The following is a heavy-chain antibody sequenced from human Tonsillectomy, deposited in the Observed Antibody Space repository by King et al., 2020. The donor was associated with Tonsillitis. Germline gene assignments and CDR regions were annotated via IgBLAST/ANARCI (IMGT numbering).Heavy chain of an antibody. J-gene: IGHJ4*02. CDR2: IIPIFGTA. D-gene: IGHD2-15*01. Sequence: VQLVESGAEVKKSGSSVKVSCKASGGTFSSYAINWVRQAPGQGLEWMGGIIPIFGTANYVQKFQGRVTITADESTSTVYMEMSSLRYEDTAVYYCARVPGYCGGGSCYLIDFWGQGTLVTVSS. CDR3: ARVPGYCGGGSCYLIDF. CDR1: GGTFSSYA. V-gene: IGHV1-69*01.